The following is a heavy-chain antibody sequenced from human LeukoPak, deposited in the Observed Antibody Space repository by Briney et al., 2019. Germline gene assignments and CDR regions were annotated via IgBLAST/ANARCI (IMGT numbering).Heavy chain of an antibody. CDR2: IYSGGST. V-gene: IGHV3-53*01. D-gene: IGHD5-12*01. Sequence: GGSLSLSCAASGFTVSSNYMSWVRQAPGKGLEWVSVIYSGGSTYYADSVKGRFTISRDNSKNTLYLQMNSLRAEDTAVYYCASSGEDIVATKRANAFDIWGQGTMVTVSS. CDR3: ASSGEDIVATKRANAFDI. CDR1: GFTVSSNY. J-gene: IGHJ3*02.